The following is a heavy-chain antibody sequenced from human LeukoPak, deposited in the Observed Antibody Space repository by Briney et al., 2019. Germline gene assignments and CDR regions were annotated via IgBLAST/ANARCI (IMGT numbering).Heavy chain of an antibody. CDR2: IYHSGTT. V-gene: IGHV4-4*02. D-gene: IGHD3-10*01. CDR1: GGSISSSNW. CDR3: ARHVAPPVWFGELFSKAGHYYYMDV. Sequence: PSETLSLTCAVSGGSISSSNWWSWVRQPPGRGLEWIGEIYHSGTTNYNPSLKSRVSISVDTSKNQFSLKLSSVTAADTAVYYCARHVAPPVWFGELFSKAGHYYYMDVWGKGTTVTISS. J-gene: IGHJ6*03.